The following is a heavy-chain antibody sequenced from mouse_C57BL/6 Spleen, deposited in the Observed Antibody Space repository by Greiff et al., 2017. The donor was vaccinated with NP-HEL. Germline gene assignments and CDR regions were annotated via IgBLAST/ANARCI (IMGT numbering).Heavy chain of an antibody. CDR1: GFSLTSYG. D-gene: IGHD2-4*01. J-gene: IGHJ3*01. Sequence: VQRVESGPGLVQPSQSLSITCTVSGFSLTSYGVHWVRQSPGKGLEWLGVIWSGGSTDYNAAFISRLSISKDNSKSQVFFKMNSLQADDTAIYYCATPYYDYDGFAYWGQGTLVTVSA. V-gene: IGHV2-2*01. CDR2: IWSGGST. CDR3: ATPYYDYDGFAY.